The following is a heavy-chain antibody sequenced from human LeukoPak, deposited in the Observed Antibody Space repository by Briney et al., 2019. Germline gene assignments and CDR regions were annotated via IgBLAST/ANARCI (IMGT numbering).Heavy chain of an antibody. D-gene: IGHD3-9*01. CDR1: GYSISSGYY. CDR3: ARTYYDILTGIYYFDY. V-gene: IGHV4-38-2*01. CDR2: IYHSGST. Sequence: PSETLSLTCAVSGYSISSGYYWGWIRQPPGKGLEWIGIIYHSGSTYYNPSLKSRVTISVDTSKNQFSLKLSSVTAADTAVYYCARTYYDILTGIYYFDYWGQGTLVTVSS. J-gene: IGHJ4*02.